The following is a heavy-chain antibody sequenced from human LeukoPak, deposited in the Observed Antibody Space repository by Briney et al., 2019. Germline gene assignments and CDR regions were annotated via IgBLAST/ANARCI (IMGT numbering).Heavy chain of an antibody. CDR1: GGSIDSDYYY. CDR3: ARHLKQQPHDY. V-gene: IGHV4-39*01. J-gene: IGHJ4*02. Sequence: SETLSLTCSVSGGSIDSDYYYWAWIRQPPGKRLEWIGSIYYSGSTYYNPSLKSRVTMSVDRSESQISLKLSSVTAADTAAYYCARHLKQQPHDYWGRGTLVTVSS. D-gene: IGHD6-13*01. CDR2: IYYSGST.